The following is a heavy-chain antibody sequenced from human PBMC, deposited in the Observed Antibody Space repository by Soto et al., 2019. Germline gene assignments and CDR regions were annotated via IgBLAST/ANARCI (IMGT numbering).Heavy chain of an antibody. CDR1: GFTFSSYE. CDR2: ITSSGSTM. Sequence: EVQLVESGGNLVQPGGSLRLSCAASGFTFSSYEMNWVRQAPGKGLEWLSHITSSGSTMYYADSVRGRFTISRDNAKKSLFLQMNTLRVEDTAVYYCARGYTGGCSRGGYFDYWGQGTLVTVSS. CDR3: ARGYTGGCSRGGYFDY. J-gene: IGHJ4*02. D-gene: IGHD6-19*01. V-gene: IGHV3-48*03.